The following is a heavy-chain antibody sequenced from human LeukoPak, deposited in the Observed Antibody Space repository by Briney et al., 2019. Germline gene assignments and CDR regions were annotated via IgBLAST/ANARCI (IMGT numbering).Heavy chain of an antibody. CDR2: IYYSGST. D-gene: IGHD2-2*01. CDR3: ARRREYQLLQYYFDY. CDR1: GGSISSSSYY. J-gene: IGHJ4*02. V-gene: IGHV4-39*01. Sequence: SETLSLTCTVSGGSISSSSYYWGWIRQPPGKGLEWIGSIYYSGSTYYNPSLKSRVTISVDTSKNQFSLKLSSVTAADTAVYYCARRREYQLLQYYFDYWGQGTLVTVSS.